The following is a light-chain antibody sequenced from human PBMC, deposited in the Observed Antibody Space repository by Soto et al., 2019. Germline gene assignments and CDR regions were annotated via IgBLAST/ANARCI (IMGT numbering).Light chain of an antibody. CDR3: QQYGSSPRT. CDR2: GAS. CDR1: QSVSSSY. V-gene: IGKV3-20*01. J-gene: IGKJ1*01. Sequence: IVFTQSPCTLSLSPGERATLSCRAIQSVSSSYLAWYQQKPGQAPRLLIYGASSRATGIPDRFSGSGSGTDFTLTISRLEPEDFPVYYCQQYGSSPRTFGQGTKVDIK.